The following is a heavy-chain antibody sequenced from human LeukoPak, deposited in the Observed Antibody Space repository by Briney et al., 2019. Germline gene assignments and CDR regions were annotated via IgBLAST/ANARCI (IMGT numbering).Heavy chain of an antibody. V-gene: IGHV4-4*02. D-gene: IGHD2-8*01. CDR2: IYHSGST. CDR3: ARDLRYCTNGVCYTEDAFDI. Sequence: SETLSLTCAVSGGSMSSSNWWSWVRQPPGKGLEWIGEIYHSGSTNYNPSLKSRVTISVDKSKNQFSLKLSSVTAADTAVYYCARDLRYCTNGVCYTEDAFDIWGQGTMVTVSS. J-gene: IGHJ3*02. CDR1: GGSMSSSNW.